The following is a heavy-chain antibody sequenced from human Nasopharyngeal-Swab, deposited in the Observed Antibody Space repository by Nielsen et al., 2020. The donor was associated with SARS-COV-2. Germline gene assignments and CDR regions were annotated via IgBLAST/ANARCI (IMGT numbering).Heavy chain of an antibody. J-gene: IGHJ3*02. CDR3: ARRANYDYVWGSYRPHDAFDI. D-gene: IGHD3-16*02. V-gene: IGHV4-59*08. Sequence: AGILTLTGTVCGWSMSNFHWSWIRLSPGQGLEWIGYVYDSGSTKYNPSLNSRVTISVDTSKTQFSLKVRSVTAADTAVYYCARRANYDYVWGSYRPHDAFDIWGQGTMVTVSS. CDR2: VYDSGST. CDR1: GWSMSNFH.